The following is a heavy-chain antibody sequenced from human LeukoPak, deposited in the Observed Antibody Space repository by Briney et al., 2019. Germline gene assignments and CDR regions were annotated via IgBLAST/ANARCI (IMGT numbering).Heavy chain of an antibody. Sequence: PSETLSLTCTVSGGSISSSSFYWGWIRQPPGKGLEWIGSIYHSGSTYYNPSLKSRVTISVDTSKNQFSLKLSSVTAADTAVYYCARVVVATRPADEKRFDYWGQGTLVTVSS. CDR2: IYHSGST. CDR1: GGSISSSSFY. J-gene: IGHJ4*02. V-gene: IGHV4-39*07. CDR3: ARVVVATRPADEKRFDY. D-gene: IGHD5-12*01.